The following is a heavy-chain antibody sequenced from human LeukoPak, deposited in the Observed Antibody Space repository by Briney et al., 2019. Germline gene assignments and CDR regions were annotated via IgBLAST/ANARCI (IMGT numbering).Heavy chain of an antibody. CDR1: GFTFSSYS. Sequence: GGSLRLSCAASGFTFSSYSMNWVRQAPGKGLEWVSYISSSSSSTIYYADSVKGRFTISRDNAKNSLYLQMNSLRAEDTAVYYCARGSYYDSSGYPYFQHWGQGTLVTVSS. CDR3: ARGSYYDSSGYPYFQH. CDR2: ISSSSSSTI. V-gene: IGHV3-48*01. J-gene: IGHJ1*01. D-gene: IGHD3-22*01.